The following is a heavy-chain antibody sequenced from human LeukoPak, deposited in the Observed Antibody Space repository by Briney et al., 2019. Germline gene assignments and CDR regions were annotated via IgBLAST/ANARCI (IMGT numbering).Heavy chain of an antibody. CDR1: GFTFNSYW. V-gene: IGHV3-7*02. CDR2: INQDGSDR. CDR3: ARGRSSIDY. Sequence: GGSLRLSCAASGFTFNSYWMTWVRQAPGKGLDWAANINQDGSDRYYVASVKGRFTISRDNANNSLYLQMNSLRAEDTAVYYCARGRSSIDYWGQGTLVTVSS. J-gene: IGHJ4*02.